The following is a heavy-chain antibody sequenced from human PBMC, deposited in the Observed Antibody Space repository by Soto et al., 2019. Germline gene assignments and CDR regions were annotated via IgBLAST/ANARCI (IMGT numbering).Heavy chain of an antibody. V-gene: IGHV3-30-3*01. CDR1: VFTLSSYS. D-gene: IGHD6-19*01. CDR3: ARSVAVAALES. Sequence: PGGSLRLSCAASVFTLSSYSMHLVRQAPGKGLDWVALISYDGNEKFYEDSVKGRFNISRDTSKNMLYLQMNSMRAEDTAVYYCARSVAVAALESWGHGTMVTVSS. CDR2: ISYDGNEK. J-gene: IGHJ5*01.